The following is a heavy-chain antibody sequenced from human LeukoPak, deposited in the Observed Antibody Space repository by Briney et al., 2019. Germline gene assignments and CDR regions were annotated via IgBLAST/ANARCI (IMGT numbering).Heavy chain of an antibody. Sequence: SETLSLTCTVSGGSISSYYWSWIRQPPGKGLEWIGYIYYSGSTNYNPSLKSRVTISVDTSKNQFSLKLSSVTAADTAVYYCARAPYYYDSSGYYQVEAFDIWGQGTMVTVSS. D-gene: IGHD3-22*01. CDR3: ARAPYYYDSSGYYQVEAFDI. J-gene: IGHJ3*02. V-gene: IGHV4-59*01. CDR2: IYYSGST. CDR1: GGSISSYY.